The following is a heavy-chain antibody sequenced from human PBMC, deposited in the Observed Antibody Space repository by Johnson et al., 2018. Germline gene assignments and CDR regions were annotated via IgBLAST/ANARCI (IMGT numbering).Heavy chain of an antibody. CDR2: ISDDGIYK. CDR1: GFTFSIYS. D-gene: IGHD2/OR15-2a*01. CDR3: AKDRTGNWHGHFQY. Sequence: QVQLVESGGGVVQPGRSLRLSCAASGFTFSIYSMHWVRQAPGKGLEWVAGISDDGIYKYYADSVKGRFTISRDNSNDTLSLQMVSLRAEDTAVYYCAKDRTGNWHGHFQYGGQGTLVTVSS. V-gene: IGHV3-30-3*01. J-gene: IGHJ1*01.